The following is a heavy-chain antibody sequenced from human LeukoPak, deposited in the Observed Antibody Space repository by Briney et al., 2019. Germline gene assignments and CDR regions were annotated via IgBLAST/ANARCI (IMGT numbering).Heavy chain of an antibody. V-gene: IGHV4-59*11. CDR3: ARELWFVNAPGSWLDP. J-gene: IGHJ5*02. CDR1: GGFISSHY. D-gene: IGHD3-10*01. Sequence: SETLSLTCTVSGGFISSHYWTWIRQSPVKGLEWIGDISNSGSTSYNPSLKGRVTISIDTSKNQFSLRLTSVTAADTAVYYCARELWFVNAPGSWLDPWGPGTLVAVSS. CDR2: ISNSGST.